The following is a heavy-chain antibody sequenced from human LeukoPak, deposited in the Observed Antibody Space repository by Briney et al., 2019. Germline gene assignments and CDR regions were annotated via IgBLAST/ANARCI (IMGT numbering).Heavy chain of an antibody. D-gene: IGHD3-22*01. V-gene: IGHV4-34*01. CDR2: INHSGST. J-gene: IGHJ3*02. CDR1: GVSFSGYY. Sequence: SETLSLTCAVYGVSFSGYYWSWIRQPPGKGLEWIGEINHSGSTNYNPSLKSRVTISVDTSKNQFSLKLSSVTAADTAVYYCARSYPNYYDSSGYYWDAFDIWGQGTMVTVSS. CDR3: ARSYPNYYDSSGYYWDAFDI.